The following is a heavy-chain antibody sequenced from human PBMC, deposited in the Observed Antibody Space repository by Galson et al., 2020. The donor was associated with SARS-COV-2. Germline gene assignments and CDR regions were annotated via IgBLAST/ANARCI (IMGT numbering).Heavy chain of an antibody. D-gene: IGHD3-10*01. Sequence: ETSETLSLTCTVSGGSISSYYWSWIRQPPGKGLEWIGYIYYSGSTNYNPSLKSRVTISVDTSKNQFSLKLSSVTAADTAVYYCARQIYGSGSYYTDDNWFDPSGQGTLVTVSS. V-gene: IGHV4-59*08. CDR3: ARQIYGSGSYYTDDNWFDP. CDR1: GGSISSYY. CDR2: IYYSGST. J-gene: IGHJ5*02.